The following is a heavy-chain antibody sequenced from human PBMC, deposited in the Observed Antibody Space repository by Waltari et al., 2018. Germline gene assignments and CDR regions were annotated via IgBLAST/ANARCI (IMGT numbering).Heavy chain of an antibody. D-gene: IGHD4-17*01. Sequence: VQLVESGGGLVKPGGSLRLSCAASGFTFSSYSMNWVRQSSGQGLEWIATVFFNGATQYNPSLRSRGTISVDTSTNQFSLKVASVTAADTAVYYCARDLAPDYGPFDYWGQGTLVTVSS. CDR2: VFFNGAT. CDR3: ARDLAPDYGPFDY. J-gene: IGHJ4*02. V-gene: IGHV4-59*12. CDR1: GFTFSSYS.